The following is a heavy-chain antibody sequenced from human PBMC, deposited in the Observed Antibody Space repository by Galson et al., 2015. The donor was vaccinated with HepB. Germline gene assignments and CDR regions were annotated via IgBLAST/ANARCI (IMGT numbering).Heavy chain of an antibody. J-gene: IGHJ4*02. V-gene: IGHV3-21*06. CDR2: ITGNSEST. Sequence: SVRLSCAASGFTFSFYTMHWVRQAAGRGLEWVSSITGNSESTHYADSVKGRVTISRDNADNLVYVEMNGLRAEDTAVYYCVKDLGRVRHVRGYWGQGTLVTVSS. CDR3: VKDLGRVRHVRGY. D-gene: IGHD6-6*01. CDR1: GFTFSFYT.